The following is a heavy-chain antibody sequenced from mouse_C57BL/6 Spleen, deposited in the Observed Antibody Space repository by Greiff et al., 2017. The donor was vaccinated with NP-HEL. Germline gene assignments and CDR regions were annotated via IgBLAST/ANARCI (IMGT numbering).Heavy chain of an antibody. CDR2: INPGSGGT. J-gene: IGHJ4*01. Sequence: QVQLQQSGAELVRPGTSVKVSCKASGYAFTNYLIEWVKQRPGQGLEWIGVINPGSGGTNYNEKFKGKATLTADKSSSTAYMQLSSLTSEDSAVYFCARSSYDYDAMDYWGQGTSVTVSS. CDR1: GYAFTNYL. V-gene: IGHV1-54*01. CDR3: ARSSYDYDAMDY. D-gene: IGHD2-10*01.